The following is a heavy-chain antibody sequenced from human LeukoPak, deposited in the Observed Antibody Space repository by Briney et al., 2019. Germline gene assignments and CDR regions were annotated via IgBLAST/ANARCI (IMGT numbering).Heavy chain of an antibody. CDR3: ARKIPAGPFNWFDP. CDR1: GGSFSGYY. J-gene: IGHJ5*02. Sequence: SETLSLTCAVYGGSFSGYYWSWIRQPPGKGLEWIGEINHSRSTNYNPSLKSRVTISVDTSQNQFSLKLSSVTAADTAVYYCARKIPAGPFNWFDPWGQGTLVTVSS. V-gene: IGHV4-34*01. CDR2: INHSRST. D-gene: IGHD2-2*01.